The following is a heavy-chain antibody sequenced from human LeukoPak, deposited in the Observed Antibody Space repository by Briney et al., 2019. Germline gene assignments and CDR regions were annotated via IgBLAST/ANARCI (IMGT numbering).Heavy chain of an antibody. D-gene: IGHD1-14*01. CDR3: AVNQISYYGMDV. CDR2: IVVGSGNT. J-gene: IGHJ6*02. V-gene: IGHV1-58*02. CDR1: GFTFTSSA. Sequence: SVKVSRKASGFTFTSSAMQWVRQARGQRLEWIGWIVVGSGNTNYAQKFQERVTITRDVSTSTAYMELSSLRSEDTAVYYCAVNQISYYGMDVWGQGTTVTVSS.